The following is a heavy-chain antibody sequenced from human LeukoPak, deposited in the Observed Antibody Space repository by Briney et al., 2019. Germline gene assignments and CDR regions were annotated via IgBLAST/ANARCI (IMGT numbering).Heavy chain of an antibody. V-gene: IGHV4-39*01. CDR2: IYYSGST. CDR3: ARHFCSSTSCYLLPFSYYYGMDV. CDR1: GGSISSSSYY. Sequence: SETLSLTCTVSGGSISSSSYYWGWIRQPPGKGLEWIGSIYYSGSTYYNPSLKSRVTISVDTSKNQFSLKLSSVTTADTAVYYCARHFCSSTSCYLLPFSYYYGMDVWGQGTTVTVSS. J-gene: IGHJ6*02. D-gene: IGHD2-2*01.